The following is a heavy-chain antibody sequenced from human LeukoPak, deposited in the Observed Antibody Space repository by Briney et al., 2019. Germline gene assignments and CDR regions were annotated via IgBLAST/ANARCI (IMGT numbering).Heavy chain of an antibody. V-gene: IGHV3-15*01. Sequence: PGGSLRLSCAASGFTFTNAWMTWVRQAPGKGLEWVGRIKSNADGGTTEYAAPVKGRFTISRDDSKNTLYLQMNSLKSEDTAVYYCITGYHVPYWGQGTLVIASS. J-gene: IGHJ4*02. CDR2: IKSNADGGTT. CDR1: GFTFTNAW. D-gene: IGHD1-14*01. CDR3: ITGYHVPY.